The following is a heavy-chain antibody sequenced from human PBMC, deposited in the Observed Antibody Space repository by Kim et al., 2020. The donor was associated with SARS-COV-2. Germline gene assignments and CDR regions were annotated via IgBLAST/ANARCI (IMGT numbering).Heavy chain of an antibody. D-gene: IGHD6-19*01. J-gene: IGHJ6*02. CDR3: AKVQYSSGWYYYYGMDV. Sequence: GGSLRLSCAASGFTFSSYGMHWVRQAPGKGLEWVAVISYDGSNKYYADPVKGRFTISRDNSKNTLYLQMNSLRAEDTAVYYCAKVQYSSGWYYYYGMDVWGQGTTVTVSS. V-gene: IGHV3-30*18. CDR2: ISYDGSNK. CDR1: GFTFSSYG.